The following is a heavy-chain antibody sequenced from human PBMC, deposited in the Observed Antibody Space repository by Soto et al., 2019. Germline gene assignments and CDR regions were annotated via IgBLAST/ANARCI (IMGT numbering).Heavy chain of an antibody. D-gene: IGHD2-8*01. CDR3: ARLIGNSWLDS. J-gene: IGHJ5*01. V-gene: IGHV6-1*01. CDR1: GYSISSSNW. Sequence: PSETLSLTCAVSGYSISSSNWWDWFRQSPSRGLEWLGRTYYRSKWYYDYAVSVKGRITISPDTSSNQFSLQLNSVTPDDTAVYYCARLIGNSWLDSWGQGTLVTVSS. CDR2: TYYRSKWYY.